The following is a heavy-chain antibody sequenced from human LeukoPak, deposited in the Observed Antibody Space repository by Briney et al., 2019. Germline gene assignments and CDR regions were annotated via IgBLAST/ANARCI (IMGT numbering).Heavy chain of an antibody. D-gene: IGHD3-22*01. V-gene: IGHV3-23*01. CDR3: AKDLPVDYYDSSGYYGGHGGVCFDY. J-gene: IGHJ4*02. CDR2: ISGSGGST. CDR1: GFTFSSYA. Sequence: GGSLRLSCAASGFTFSSYAMSWVRQAPGKGLEWVSAISGSGGSTYYADSVKGRFTISRDNSKNTLYLQMNSLRAEDTAVYYCAKDLPVDYYDSSGYYGGHGGVCFDYWGQGTLVTVSS.